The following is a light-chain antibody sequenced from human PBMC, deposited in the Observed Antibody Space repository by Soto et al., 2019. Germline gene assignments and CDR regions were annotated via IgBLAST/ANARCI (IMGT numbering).Light chain of an antibody. CDR3: QQYGSSPGYT. V-gene: IGKV3-20*01. Sequence: EIVWTQSPGTLSLSPGERATLSCRASQSVSSSYLAWYQQKPGQAPRLLIYGASSSATGIPDRFSGSVSGTDFALTISRLESEDFAVYYCQQYGSSPGYTFGKGTKLEIK. CDR2: GAS. J-gene: IGKJ2*01. CDR1: QSVSSSY.